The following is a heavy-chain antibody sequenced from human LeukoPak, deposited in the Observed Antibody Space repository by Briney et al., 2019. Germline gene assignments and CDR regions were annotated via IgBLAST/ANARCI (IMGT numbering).Heavy chain of an antibody. CDR2: ISSSGTTI. CDR1: GFTFSSYE. CDR3: ARETRRSDGYKSDNWSDS. J-gene: IGHJ5*01. Sequence: GGSLRLSCAAPGFTFSSYELNWVRQTPGKGLERVSYISSSGTTIYDADSVKGRFTISRDNAKNSLYLQMNSLRAEDTAIYYCARETRRSDGYKSDNWSDSWGQGTLVTVSS. V-gene: IGHV3-48*03. D-gene: IGHD5-24*01.